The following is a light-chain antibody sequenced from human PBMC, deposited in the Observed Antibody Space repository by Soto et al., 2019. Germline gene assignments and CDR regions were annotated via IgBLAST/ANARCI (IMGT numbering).Light chain of an antibody. Sequence: EIVMTQSPATLSVSPGERATLSCRASQSVSSYLAWYQKKPGQDPRILIYDASNRATGIPARFSGSGSGTDFNLTISRLETEDFAVYECQQRSNWTRTFGQGTKVDIK. CDR3: QQRSNWTRT. CDR1: QSVSSY. J-gene: IGKJ1*01. CDR2: DAS. V-gene: IGKV3-11*01.